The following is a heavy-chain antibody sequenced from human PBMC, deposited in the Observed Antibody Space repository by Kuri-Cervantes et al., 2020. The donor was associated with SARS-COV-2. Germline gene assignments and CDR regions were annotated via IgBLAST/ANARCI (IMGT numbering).Heavy chain of an antibody. CDR1: GFTFSSYG. V-gene: IGHV3-30*03. CDR2: ISYDGSNK. J-gene: IGHJ3*02. Sequence: GESLKISCAASGFTFSSYGMHWVRQAPGKGLEWVAVISYDGSNKYYADSVKGRFTISRDNAKNSLYLQMNSLRAEDTAVYYCARLEDLLDAFDIWGQGTMVTVSS. CDR3: ARLEDLLDAFDI.